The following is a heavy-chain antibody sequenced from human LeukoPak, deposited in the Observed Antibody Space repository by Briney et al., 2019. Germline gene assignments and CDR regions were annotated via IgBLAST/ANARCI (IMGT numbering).Heavy chain of an antibody. V-gene: IGHV3-15*01. CDR2: IKPKTDGETT. CDR3: ITPLPYSAQ. CDR1: GFSLSMYW. D-gene: IGHD2-21*01. Sequence: GGSLRLSCTAAGFSLSMYWMSWVRQAPGKGLEWVGRIKPKTDGETTEYAAPVKDRFSISRDDSKSMMYLQMNSLKTEDTVVYYCITPLPYSAQGGQGTLVTVSS. J-gene: IGHJ4*02.